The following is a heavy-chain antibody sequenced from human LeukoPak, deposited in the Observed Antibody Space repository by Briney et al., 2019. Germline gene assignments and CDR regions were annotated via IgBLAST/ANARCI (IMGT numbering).Heavy chain of an antibody. J-gene: IGHJ6*02. D-gene: IGHD3-10*01. CDR3: ARDEYGSGSYYYYYYYGMDV. CDR2: ISYGGSNK. CDR1: GFTFSSYA. V-gene: IGHV3-30*04. Sequence: GGSLRLSCAASGFTFSSYAMHWVRQAPGKGLEWVAVISYGGSNKYYADSVKGRFTISRDNSKNTLYLQMNSLRAEDTAVYYCARDEYGSGSYYYYYYYGMDVWGQGTTVTVSS.